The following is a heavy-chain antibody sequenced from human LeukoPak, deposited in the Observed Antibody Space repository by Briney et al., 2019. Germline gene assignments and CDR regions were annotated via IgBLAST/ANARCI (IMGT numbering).Heavy chain of an antibody. D-gene: IGHD2-2*01. CDR2: IYYSGST. V-gene: IGHV4-31*03. CDR3: ARGLCSSTSCYVDY. J-gene: IGHJ4*02. Sequence: SETLSLTCNVSGGSVSNTGSYWGWIRQPPGKGLEWIGYIYYSGSTYYNPSLKSRVTISVDTSKNQFSLKLSSVTAADTAVYYCARGLCSSTSCYVDYWGQGTLVTVSS. CDR1: GGSVSNTGSY.